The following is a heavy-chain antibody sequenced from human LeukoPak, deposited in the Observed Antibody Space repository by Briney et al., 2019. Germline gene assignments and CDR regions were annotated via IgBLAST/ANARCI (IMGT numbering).Heavy chain of an antibody. CDR1: GFTFDDYT. D-gene: IGHD3-10*01. V-gene: IGHV3-43*01. Sequence: GGSLRLSCAASGFTFDDYTMHWVRQAPGKGLEWVSLISWDGGSTYYADSVKGRFTISRDNSKNSLYLQMNSLRTEDTALYYCAKDMGSGGSGSFDYWGQGTLLTVSS. CDR2: ISWDGGST. J-gene: IGHJ4*02. CDR3: AKDMGSGGSGSFDY.